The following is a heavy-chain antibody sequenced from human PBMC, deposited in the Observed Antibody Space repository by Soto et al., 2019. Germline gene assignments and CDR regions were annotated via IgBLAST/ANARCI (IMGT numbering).Heavy chain of an antibody. Sequence: SETLSLTCTVSGGSISSSSYYWGWIRQPPGKGLEWIGSIYYSGSTYYNPSLKSRVTISVDTSKNQFSLKLSSVTAADTAVYYCARSIAVAGQGGSDYWGQGTLVTVSS. CDR2: IYYSGST. D-gene: IGHD6-19*01. V-gene: IGHV4-39*01. CDR3: ARSIAVAGQGGSDY. J-gene: IGHJ4*02. CDR1: GGSISSSSYY.